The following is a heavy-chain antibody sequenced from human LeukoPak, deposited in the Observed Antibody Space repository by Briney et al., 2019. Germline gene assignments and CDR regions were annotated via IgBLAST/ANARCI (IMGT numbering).Heavy chain of an antibody. Sequence: GRSLRLSCAASGFTFDDYAMHWVRQAPGKGLEWVSGISWNSGSIGYADSVKGRFTISRDNAKNSLYLQMNSLRAEDTALYYCASSSLYGSGSYYGYWGQGTLVTVSS. CDR1: GFTFDDYA. J-gene: IGHJ4*02. CDR3: ASSSLYGSGSYYGY. CDR2: ISWNSGSI. V-gene: IGHV3-9*01. D-gene: IGHD3-10*01.